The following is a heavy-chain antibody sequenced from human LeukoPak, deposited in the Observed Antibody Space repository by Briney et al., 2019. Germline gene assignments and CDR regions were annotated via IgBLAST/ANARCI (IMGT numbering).Heavy chain of an antibody. J-gene: IGHJ4*02. V-gene: IGHV1-8*01. D-gene: IGHD3-9*01. CDR2: MNPNSGDT. Sequence: ASVKVFCKASGFTFTTYDITWVRQASGPGLEWIGWMNPNSGDTGCAQKFQGRVTMTRNTSISTAYMELSSLRSEDTAVYYCARGGWLVLRYFDYWGQGTLVTVSS. CDR3: ARGGWLVLRYFDY. CDR1: GFTFTTYD.